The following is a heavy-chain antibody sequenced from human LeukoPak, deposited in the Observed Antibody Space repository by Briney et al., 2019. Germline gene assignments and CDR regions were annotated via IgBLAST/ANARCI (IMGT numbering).Heavy chain of an antibody. CDR3: ARVNTAKVPFDY. J-gene: IGHJ4*02. CDR1: GGSISSSSYY. V-gene: IGHV4-39*01. CDR2: IYYSGST. Sequence: SETLSLTCTVSGGSISSSSYYWGWIRQPPGQGLEWIGSIYYSGSTYYNPSLQSRVTISVDTSKNQFSLKLSSVTAADTAVYYCARVNTAKVPFDYWGQGTLVTVSS. D-gene: IGHD5-18*01.